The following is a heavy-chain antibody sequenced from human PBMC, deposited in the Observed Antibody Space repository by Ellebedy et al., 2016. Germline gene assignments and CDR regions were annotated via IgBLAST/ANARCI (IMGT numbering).Heavy chain of an antibody. CDR3: ARDYRSSTSSWSHFDY. CDR1: GYTFTSFA. Sequence: ASVKVSCKTSGYTFTSFAMNWVRQAPGQGLDWMGWINTNTGNPTYALAFTGRFVFSLDTSVSTAYLQISGLKAEDTAVYYCARDYRSSTSSWSHFDYWGQGTLVTVSS. J-gene: IGHJ4*02. D-gene: IGHD2-2*01. CDR2: INTNTGNP. V-gene: IGHV7-4-1*02.